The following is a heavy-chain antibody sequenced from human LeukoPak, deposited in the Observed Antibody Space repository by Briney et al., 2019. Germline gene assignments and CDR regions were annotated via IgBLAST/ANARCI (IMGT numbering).Heavy chain of an antibody. CDR3: ARQYYDYVWGSYRYYYFDY. Sequence: PSETLSLTCTVSGGSISSYYWSWIRQPPGKGLEWIGYIYYSGSTNYNPSLKSRVTISVDTSKNQFSLKLSSVTAADTAVYYCARQYYDYVWGSYRYYYFDYWDQGTLVTVSS. J-gene: IGHJ4*02. CDR2: IYYSGST. CDR1: GGSISSYY. D-gene: IGHD3-16*02. V-gene: IGHV4-59*08.